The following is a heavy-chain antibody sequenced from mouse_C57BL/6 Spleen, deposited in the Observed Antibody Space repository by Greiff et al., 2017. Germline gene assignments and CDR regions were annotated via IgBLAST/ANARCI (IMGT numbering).Heavy chain of an antibody. J-gene: IGHJ4*01. CDR2: IDPEDGDT. D-gene: IGHD1-1*01. Sequence: EVQLQPSGAELVRPGASVKLSCTASGFNIKDYYMHWVKQRPEQGLEWIGRIDPEDGDTEYAPKFQGKATMTADTSSNTAYLQLSSLTSEDTAVYYCTREVYGYAMDYWGQGTSVTVSS. CDR3: TREVYGYAMDY. V-gene: IGHV14-1*01. CDR1: GFNIKDYY.